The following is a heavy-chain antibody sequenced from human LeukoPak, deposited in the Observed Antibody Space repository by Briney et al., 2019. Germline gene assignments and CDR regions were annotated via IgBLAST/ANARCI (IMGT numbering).Heavy chain of an antibody. J-gene: IGHJ6*03. CDR1: GVSINSRSYY. Sequence: PSETLSLTCTVSGVSINSRSYYWGWIRQPPGKGLEWIGSVYYGGTTYYNPSPKSRVTISEDTSKNQFSLKLSSVTAADTAVYYCARRATTVTTGYYYYYMDVWGKGTTVTVSS. CDR2: VYYGGTT. V-gene: IGHV4-39*01. CDR3: ARRATTVTTGYYYYYMDV. D-gene: IGHD4-17*01.